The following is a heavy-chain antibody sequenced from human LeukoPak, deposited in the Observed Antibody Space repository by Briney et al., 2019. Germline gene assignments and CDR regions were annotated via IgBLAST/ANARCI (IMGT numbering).Heavy chain of an antibody. Sequence: SGPTLVKPTQTLTLTCTFSGFSLDTRGVTVGWIRQSPGKALEWLALIYWDDDKRYSPSLRSRLTITKDTSKNQVVLALANMDPVDTGTYYCAHRRAHHYDIRNYSYRFVDVWGRGTLVTVSS. J-gene: IGHJ2*01. CDR3: AHRRAHHYDIRNYSYRFVDV. CDR2: IYWDDDK. D-gene: IGHD3-9*01. CDR1: GFSLDTRGVT. V-gene: IGHV2-5*02.